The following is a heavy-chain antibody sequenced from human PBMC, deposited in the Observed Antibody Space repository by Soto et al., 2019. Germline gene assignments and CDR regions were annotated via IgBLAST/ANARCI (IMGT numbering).Heavy chain of an antibody. J-gene: IGHJ6*02. V-gene: IGHV1-3*01. Sequence: GASVKASCKASGYTFTSYTIHWVRQAPGQRLEWMGWINAGNGNTKYSQKFQGRVTMTRDTSTSTVYMELSSLRSEDTAVYYCARVATTSYYYGMDVWGQGTTVTVSS. CDR1: GYTFTSYT. CDR3: ARVATTSYYYGMDV. CDR2: INAGNGNT.